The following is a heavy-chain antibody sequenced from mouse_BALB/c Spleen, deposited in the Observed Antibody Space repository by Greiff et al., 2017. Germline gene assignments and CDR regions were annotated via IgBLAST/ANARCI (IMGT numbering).Heavy chain of an antibody. Sequence: VKLMESGPGILQPSQTLSLTCSFSGFSLSTSGMGVSWIRQPSGKGLEWLAHIYWDDDKRYNPSLKSRLTISKDTSRNQVFLKITSVDTADTATYYCARSLYGNYWYFDVWGAGTTVTVSS. CDR2: IYWDDDK. J-gene: IGHJ1*01. CDR3: ARSLYGNYWYFDV. CDR1: GFSLSTSGMG. V-gene: IGHV8-12*01. D-gene: IGHD2-1*01.